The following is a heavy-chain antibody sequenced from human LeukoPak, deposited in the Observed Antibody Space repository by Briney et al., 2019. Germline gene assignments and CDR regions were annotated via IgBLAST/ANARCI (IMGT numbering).Heavy chain of an antibody. Sequence: GGSLRLSCAASGFTFSSHSMNWVRQAPGEGLEWVSYISSSSSTIYYADSVKGRFTISRDNAKNSLYLQMNSLRAEDTAVYYCARGAYYYEDWGQGTLVTVSS. CDR2: ISSSSSTI. J-gene: IGHJ4*02. V-gene: IGHV3-48*01. CDR1: GFTFSSHS. CDR3: ARGAYYYED. D-gene: IGHD3-22*01.